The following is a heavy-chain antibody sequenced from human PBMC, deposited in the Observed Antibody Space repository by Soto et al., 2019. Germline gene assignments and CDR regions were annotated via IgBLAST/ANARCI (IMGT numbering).Heavy chain of an antibody. J-gene: IGHJ4*02. Sequence: SETLSLTXTVTGDSINNRSYYWGWIRQPPGKGLEWIGSIYYSGSTYNNPSLKSRVSMSVDTSKNQFSLKLRSVTAADTALYYCARQRTSVVTQAYFDSWGQGSLVTVSS. CDR3: ARQRTSVVTQAYFDS. V-gene: IGHV4-39*01. CDR2: IYYSGST. CDR1: GDSINNRSYY. D-gene: IGHD2-21*02.